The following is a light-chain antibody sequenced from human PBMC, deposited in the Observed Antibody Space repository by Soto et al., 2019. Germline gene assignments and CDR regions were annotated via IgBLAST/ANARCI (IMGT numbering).Light chain of an antibody. Sequence: SYELTQPPSVSVAPGQTASITCGGNNIGSKSVHWYQQRPGQAPVLVVYDDSDRPSGIPERFSGSNSANTATLTISRVEAGDEADYYCHVWDTSSDHYVFGTGTKLTVL. CDR1: NIGSKS. CDR3: HVWDTSSDHYV. V-gene: IGLV3-21*02. CDR2: DDS. J-gene: IGLJ1*01.